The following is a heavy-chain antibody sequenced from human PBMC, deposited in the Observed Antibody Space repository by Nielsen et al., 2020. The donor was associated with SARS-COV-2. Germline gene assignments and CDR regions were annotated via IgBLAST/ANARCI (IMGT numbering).Heavy chain of an antibody. CDR1: GFSVSSHD. D-gene: IGHD2-15*01. CDR3: AKDPKLGYCSGGSCFD. Sequence: ESLKISCAASGFSVSSHDMNWVRQAPGKGLEWVSVIYSGGSTYYADSVKGRFTISRDNSKNTLYLQMNSLRAEDTAVYYCAKDPKLGYCSGGSCFDWGQGTLVTVSS. CDR2: IYSGGST. J-gene: IGHJ4*02. V-gene: IGHV3-53*01.